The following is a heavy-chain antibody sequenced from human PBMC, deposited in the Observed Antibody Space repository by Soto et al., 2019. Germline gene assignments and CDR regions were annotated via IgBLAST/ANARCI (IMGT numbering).Heavy chain of an antibody. CDR1: GGSISSSSYY. CDR2: IYYSGST. J-gene: IGHJ5*02. Sequence: PSETLSLTCTVSGGSISSSSYYWGWIRQPPGKGLEWIGSIYYSGSTYYNPSLKSRVTISVDTSKNQFSLKLSSVTAADTAVYYCARRRSGSRNWFDPWGQGTLVTVSS. V-gene: IGHV4-39*01. CDR3: ARRRSGSRNWFDP. D-gene: IGHD1-26*01.